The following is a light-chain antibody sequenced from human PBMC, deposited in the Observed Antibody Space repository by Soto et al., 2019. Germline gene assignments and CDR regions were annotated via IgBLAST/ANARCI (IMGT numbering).Light chain of an antibody. J-gene: IGKJ4*01. CDR3: QQYNKWPLT. V-gene: IGKV3-15*01. Sequence: EIVMTQSPATLSVSPGERATLSCRASESASTNLAWYQQRPGQAPWLLIYATSTMATGIPTRFTGNGSGTEFTHTISRLPSEDFAVYYCQQYNKWPLTCGGWTKVEIK. CDR2: ATS. CDR1: ESASTN.